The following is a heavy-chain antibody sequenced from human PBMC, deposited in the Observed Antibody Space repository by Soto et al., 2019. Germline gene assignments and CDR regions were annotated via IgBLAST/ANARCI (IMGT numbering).Heavy chain of an antibody. V-gene: IGHV3-23*01. D-gene: IGHD3-10*01. CDR1: GFTFSSYA. J-gene: IGHJ4*02. CDR3: AKTDSSMVRGVIIQKGYYFDY. Sequence: GGSLRLSCAASGFTFSSYAMSWVRQAPGKGLEWVSAISGSGGSTYYADSVKGRFTISRDNSKNTLYLQMNSLRAEDTAVYYCAKTDSSMVRGVIIQKGYYFDYWGQGTLVTVSS. CDR2: ISGSGGST.